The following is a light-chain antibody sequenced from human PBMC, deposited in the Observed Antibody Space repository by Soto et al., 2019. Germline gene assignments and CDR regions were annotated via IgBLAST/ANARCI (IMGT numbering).Light chain of an antibody. Sequence: QSVLTQPPSASGTPGQTVTISCSGSISNIGSNSVAWYQHLPGTAPRLLIYSNNERASGVSDRFSVSKSDTSASLAISGLQSADEVDYYCAAWDDLLIGVIFGEGTKVTVL. CDR3: AAWDDLLIGVI. CDR2: SNN. V-gene: IGLV1-44*01. CDR1: ISNIGSNS. J-gene: IGLJ2*01.